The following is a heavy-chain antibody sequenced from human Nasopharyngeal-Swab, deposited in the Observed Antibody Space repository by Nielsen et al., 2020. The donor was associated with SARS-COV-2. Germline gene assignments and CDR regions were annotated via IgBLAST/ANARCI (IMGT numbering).Heavy chain of an antibody. J-gene: IGHJ4*02. CDR3: ARENPYFDY. CDR2: IYYSGST. V-gene: IGHV4-31*02. Sequence: WIRQPPGKGLEWIGYIYYSGSTYYNPSLKSRVTISVDTSKNQLSLKLSSVTAADTAVYYCARENPYFDYWGQGTLVTVSS.